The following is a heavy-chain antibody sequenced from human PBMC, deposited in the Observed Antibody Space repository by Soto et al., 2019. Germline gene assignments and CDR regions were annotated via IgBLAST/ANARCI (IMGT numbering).Heavy chain of an antibody. CDR1: GSSVSSGSYY. CDR2: IYYSWST. CDR3: ARRIDYYYYVPD. D-gene: IGHD3-22*01. V-gene: IGHV4-61*01. J-gene: IGHJ4*02. Sequence: QVQLQESGPGLVKPSETLSLTCTVSGSSVSSGSYYWSWIRQPPGKGLEWIGHIYYSWSTSYNPCLKSRVNMSVDTSTNQFSLKLTSVPAADTAVYFCARRIDYYYYVPDWRQGTLVTLSS.